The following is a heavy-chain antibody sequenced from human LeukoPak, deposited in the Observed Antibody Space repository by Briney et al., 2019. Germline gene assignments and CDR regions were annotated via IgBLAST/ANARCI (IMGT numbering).Heavy chain of an antibody. CDR3: ASPRVPYSSSSQLDY. CDR1: GYTFTSYG. V-gene: IGHV1-18*01. D-gene: IGHD6-13*01. Sequence: VASVNVSCKASGYTFTSYGISWVRQAPGQGLEWMGWISAYNGNTNYAQKLQGRVTMTTDTSTSTAYMELRSLRSDDTAVYYCASPRVPYSSSSQLDYWGQGTLVTVSS. CDR2: ISAYNGNT. J-gene: IGHJ4*02.